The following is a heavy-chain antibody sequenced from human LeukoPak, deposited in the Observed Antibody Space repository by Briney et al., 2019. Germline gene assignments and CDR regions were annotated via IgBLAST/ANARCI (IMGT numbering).Heavy chain of an antibody. CDR1: GYTFTNYG. J-gene: IGHJ4*02. CDR2: ISAYDGNA. D-gene: IGHD2-15*01. V-gene: IGHV1-18*01. Sequence: GASVKVSCKASGYTFTNYGISWVRQAPGQGLEWMAWISAYDGNANYAQKLQGRVTMTTDTSTSTAYMELRSLRSDDTAMYYCARDCRSCSDNMYYFDYWGRGTVDTVSS. CDR3: ARDCRSCSDNMYYFDY.